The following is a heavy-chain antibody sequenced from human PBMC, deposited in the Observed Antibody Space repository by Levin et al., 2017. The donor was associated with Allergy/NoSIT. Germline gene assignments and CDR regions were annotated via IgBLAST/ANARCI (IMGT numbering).Heavy chain of an antibody. V-gene: IGHV1-2*06. J-gene: IGHJ4*02. CDR3: ARARIGCSSTSCFLDY. D-gene: IGHD2-2*01. CDR2: INPNSGDT. CDR1: GYTFTDYY. Sequence: ASVKVSCKASGYTFTDYYIHWVRQAPGQGLEWMGRINPNSGDTSYAQNFQGRITMTRDTPISTAYMELSGLMSDDAAMYYCARARIGCSSTSCFLDYWGQGTLVTVSS.